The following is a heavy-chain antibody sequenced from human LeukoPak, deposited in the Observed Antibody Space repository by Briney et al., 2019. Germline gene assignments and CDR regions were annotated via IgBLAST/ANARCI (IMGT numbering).Heavy chain of an antibody. CDR3: AREFGHNRWYFDY. CDR2: ISSSSSTI. CDR1: GFTFSSYS. Sequence: QPGGSLRLSCAASGFTFSSYSMNWVRQAPGKGLEWVSYISSSSSTIYYADSVKGRFTVSRDNSLNTLHLQMNSLKTEDTAVYYCAREFGHNRWYFDYWGQGALVTVPS. J-gene: IGHJ4*02. D-gene: IGHD5-24*01. V-gene: IGHV3-48*01.